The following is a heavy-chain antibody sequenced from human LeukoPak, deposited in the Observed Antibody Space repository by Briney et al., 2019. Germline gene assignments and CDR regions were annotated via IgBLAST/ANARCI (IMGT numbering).Heavy chain of an antibody. J-gene: IGHJ4*02. CDR3: AVTFLKAVAGSLDY. D-gene: IGHD6-19*01. V-gene: IGHV1-18*01. CDR1: GYTFTSYG. Sequence: ASVKVSCKASGYTFTSYGISWVRQAPGQGLEWMGWISAYNGNTNYAQKLQGRVTMTTDASTSTAYMELRSLRSDDTAVYYCAVTFLKAVAGSLDYWGQGTLVAVSS. CDR2: ISAYNGNT.